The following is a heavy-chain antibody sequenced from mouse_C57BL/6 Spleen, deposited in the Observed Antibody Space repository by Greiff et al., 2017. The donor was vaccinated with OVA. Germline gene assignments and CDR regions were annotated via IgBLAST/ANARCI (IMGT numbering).Heavy chain of an antibody. CDR3: ARGEGMRDD. J-gene: IGHJ2*01. V-gene: IGHV1-26*01. CDR1: GYTFTDYY. Sequence: EVQLQQSGPELVKPGASVKISCKASGYTFTDYYMNWVKQSHGKSLEWIGDINPNNGGTSYNQKFKGKATLTVDKSSSTAYMELRSLTSEDSAVYYCARGEGMRDDWGQGTTLTVSS. CDR2: INPNNGGT.